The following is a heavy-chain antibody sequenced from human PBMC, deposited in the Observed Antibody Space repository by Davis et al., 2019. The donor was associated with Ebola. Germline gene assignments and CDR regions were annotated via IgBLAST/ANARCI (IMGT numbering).Heavy chain of an antibody. Sequence: AASVKVSCKASGYTFTGYYMHWVRQAPGQGLEWMGWINPNSGGPNYAQKFQGRLTMTRDTSTSTVYMELSSLRSEDTAVYYCASTAYSGSYRDYWGQGTLVTVSS. CDR1: GYTFTGYY. CDR3: ASTAYSGSYRDY. J-gene: IGHJ4*02. V-gene: IGHV1-2*02. CDR2: INPNSGGP. D-gene: IGHD1-26*01.